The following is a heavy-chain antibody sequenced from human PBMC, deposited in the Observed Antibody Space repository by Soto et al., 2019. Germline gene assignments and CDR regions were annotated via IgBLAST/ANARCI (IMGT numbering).Heavy chain of an antibody. CDR3: ARVGLAAATDY. V-gene: IGHV3-74*01. Sequence: GGSLRLSCAASGLTFSSYLMHWVRQAPGKGLVWVSRINTDGSSTSYADSVRGRFTISRDNAKNTVYLQMNSLSAEDTAVYYCARVGLAAATDYWGQGTLVTVS. D-gene: IGHD2-2*01. J-gene: IGHJ4*02. CDR2: INTDGSST. CDR1: GLTFSSYL.